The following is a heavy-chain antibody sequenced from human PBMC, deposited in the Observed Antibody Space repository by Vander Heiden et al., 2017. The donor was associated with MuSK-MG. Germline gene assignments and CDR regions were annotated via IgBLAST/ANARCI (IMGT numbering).Heavy chain of an antibody. CDR1: GFTFSNYA. Sequence: EVQILQSGGGLVQPGGSLRLSCAASGFTFSNYAMSWVHQAPGKGLELISVIGASGGSIFYADSVKGRFTISRDNSKNTLYLQMNSLRAEDTAVYYCAKLYGSGSYPPFDYWGHGALVSVSS. CDR3: AKLYGSGSYPPFDY. D-gene: IGHD3-10*01. V-gene: IGHV3-23*01. CDR2: IGASGGSI. J-gene: IGHJ4*01.